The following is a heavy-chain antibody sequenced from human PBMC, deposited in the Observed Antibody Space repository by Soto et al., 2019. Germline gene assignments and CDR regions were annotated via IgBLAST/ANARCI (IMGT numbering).Heavy chain of an antibody. CDR1: GYTFTKFH. J-gene: IGHJ5*02. Sequence: GASVKVSCKASGYTFTKFHIHWVRQAPGQGLEWMGMIDPSGGVTRDAQRFQGRITMTSDTSTSSVYMELRGLTSEDTAVYYCARDFVGPTVTTKSSRYNWFDPWGQGTLVTVSS. CDR3: ARDFVGPTVTTKSSRYNWFDP. CDR2: IDPSGGVT. D-gene: IGHD4-17*01. V-gene: IGHV1-46*01.